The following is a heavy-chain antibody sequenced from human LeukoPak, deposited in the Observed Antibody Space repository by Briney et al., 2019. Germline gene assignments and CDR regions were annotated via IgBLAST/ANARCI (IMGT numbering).Heavy chain of an antibody. CDR1: GYTFTGYY. D-gene: IGHD2-15*01. CDR3: ATIGYCSGGSCYNWFDP. Sequence: ASVKVSCKDSGYTFTGYYMHWVRQAPGQGLEWMGWINPNSGGTNYAQKFQGRVTMTRDTSISTAYMELSRLRSDDTAVYYCATIGYCSGGSCYNWFDPWGQGTLVTVSS. J-gene: IGHJ5*02. CDR2: INPNSGGT. V-gene: IGHV1-2*02.